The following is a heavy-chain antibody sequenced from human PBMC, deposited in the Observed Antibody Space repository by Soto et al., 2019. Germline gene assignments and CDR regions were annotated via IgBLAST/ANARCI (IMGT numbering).Heavy chain of an antibody. CDR3: ARARYQLLHPYYYGMDV. J-gene: IGHJ6*02. CDR1: GGSISSYY. Sequence: SETLCLTCTVSGGSISSYYWSWIRQSPGKGLEWIGYILYSGSTKSNPSLKSRVTISVDTSRNQVSLKLSSVTAADSAVYFCARARYQLLHPYYYGMDVWGQGTTVTVSS. V-gene: IGHV4-59*01. CDR2: ILYSGST. D-gene: IGHD2-2*01.